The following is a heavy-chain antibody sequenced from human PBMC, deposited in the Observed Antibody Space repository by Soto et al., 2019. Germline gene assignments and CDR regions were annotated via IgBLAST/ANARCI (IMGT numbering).Heavy chain of an antibody. Sequence: QVQLIQSAPEVTRPGASVRVSCRASGYTFTSYGLNWVRRAPGQGLEWMGRIAIHDGSTVSAQSFQGRLTLTRGTFTNTAYLELWALTSDDTGLYFCWRNDGDDSTNFWGQGTLVTVSS. CDR3: WRNDGDDSTNF. CDR2: IAIHDGST. J-gene: IGHJ4*02. CDR1: GYTFTSYG. D-gene: IGHD3-22*01. V-gene: IGHV1-18*04.